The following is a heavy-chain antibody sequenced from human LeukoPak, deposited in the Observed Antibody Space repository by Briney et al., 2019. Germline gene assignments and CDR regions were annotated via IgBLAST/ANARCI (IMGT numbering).Heavy chain of an antibody. D-gene: IGHD3-22*01. V-gene: IGHV1-69-2*01. CDR2: VDPEDGET. CDR3: ATPSQKDYYDSSGYSSYYMDV. CDR1: GYTFTDYY. J-gene: IGHJ6*03. Sequence: ASVKISCKVSGYTFTDYYMHWVPQAPGKGLEWMGLVDPEDGETIYAEKFQGRVTITADTSTDTAYMELSSLRSEDTAVYYCATPSQKDYYDSSGYSSYYMDVWGKGTTVTVSS.